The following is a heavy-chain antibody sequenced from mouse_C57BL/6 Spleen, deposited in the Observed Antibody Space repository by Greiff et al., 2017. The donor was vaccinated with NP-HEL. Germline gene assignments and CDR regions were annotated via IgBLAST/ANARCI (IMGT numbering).Heavy chain of an antibody. CDR2: IRSKSSNYAT. V-gene: IGHV10-3*01. Sequence: EVQLVESGGGLVQPKGSLKLSCAASGFTFNTYAMHWVRQAPGKGLEWVARIRSKSSNYATYYADSVKDRFTISRDDSQSMLYLQMNNLKTEDTAMYYCVRGKNYYGSDWYFDVWGTGTTVTVSS. CDR3: VRGKNYYGSDWYFDV. J-gene: IGHJ1*03. CDR1: GFTFNTYA. D-gene: IGHD1-1*01.